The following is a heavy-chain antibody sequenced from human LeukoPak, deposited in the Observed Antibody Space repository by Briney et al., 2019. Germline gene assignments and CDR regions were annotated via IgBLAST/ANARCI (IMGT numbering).Heavy chain of an antibody. Sequence: PSETLSLTCTVSGGSISSSSYYWGWIRQPPGKGLEWIGSIYYSGSTYYNPSLKSRVTISVDTSKNQFSLKLSSVTAADTAVYYCATLPNDSSEPTFYYFDYWGQGTLVTVSS. CDR3: ATLPNDSSEPTFYYFDY. CDR1: GGSISSSSYY. V-gene: IGHV4-39*07. CDR2: IYYSGST. J-gene: IGHJ4*02. D-gene: IGHD3-22*01.